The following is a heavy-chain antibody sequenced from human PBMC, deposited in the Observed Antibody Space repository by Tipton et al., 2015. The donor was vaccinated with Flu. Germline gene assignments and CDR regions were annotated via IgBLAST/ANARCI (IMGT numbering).Heavy chain of an antibody. J-gene: IGHJ4*02. V-gene: IGHV1-46*01. CDR1: GYTFTNYN. CDR3: ARDRGFGAYPWDY. D-gene: IGHD3-10*01. Sequence: QSGAEVKKPGASVRISCTASGYTFTNYNMHWVRQAPGQGPEWMGIIYPSGGGTTYAQRFQGRVTLTRDKSTSTVYMELSSLRSEDTAFYYCARDRGFGAYPWDYGGRVTLVTVAS. CDR2: IYPSGGGT.